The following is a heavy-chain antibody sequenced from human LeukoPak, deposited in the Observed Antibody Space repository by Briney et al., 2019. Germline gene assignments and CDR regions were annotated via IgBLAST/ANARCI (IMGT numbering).Heavy chain of an antibody. CDR2: IYHSGST. Sequence: PSQTLSLTCAVSGGSISSGGYSWSWIRQPPGKGLEWIGYIYHSGSTYYNPSLKSRVTISVDRSKNQFSLKLSSVTVADTAVYYCARTILELWLPGAFDYWGQGTLVTVSS. V-gene: IGHV4-30-2*01. CDR1: GGSISSGGYS. D-gene: IGHD5-18*01. CDR3: ARTILELWLPGAFDY. J-gene: IGHJ4*02.